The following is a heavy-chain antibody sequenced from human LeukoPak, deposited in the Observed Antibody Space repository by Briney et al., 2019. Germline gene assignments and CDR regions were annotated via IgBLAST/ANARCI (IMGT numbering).Heavy chain of an antibody. CDR1: GGSISSSNW. CDR3: ARERGAYGDYASDY. Sequence: PSGTLSLTCAVSGGSISSSNWWSWVRQPPGKGLEWIGEIYHSGSTNYNPSLKSRVTISVDKSKNQFSLKLSSVTAADTAVHYCARERGAYGDYASDYWGQGTLVTVSS. J-gene: IGHJ4*02. CDR2: IYHSGST. D-gene: IGHD4-17*01. V-gene: IGHV4-4*02.